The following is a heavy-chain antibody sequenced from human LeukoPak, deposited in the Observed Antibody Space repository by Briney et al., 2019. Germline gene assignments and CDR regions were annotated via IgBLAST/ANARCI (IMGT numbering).Heavy chain of an antibody. CDR3: ARARPYYDFWSGYYSTLDYYYYYMDV. J-gene: IGHJ6*03. Sequence: PSETLSLTCAVYGGSFSGYYWSWIRQPPGKGLKWIGEINHSGSTNYNPFLKSRVTISVDASKNQFSLKLSSVTAADTAVYYCARARPYYDFWSGYYSTLDYYYYYMDVWGKGTTVTVSS. V-gene: IGHV4-34*01. CDR2: INHSGST. CDR1: GGSFSGYY. D-gene: IGHD3-3*01.